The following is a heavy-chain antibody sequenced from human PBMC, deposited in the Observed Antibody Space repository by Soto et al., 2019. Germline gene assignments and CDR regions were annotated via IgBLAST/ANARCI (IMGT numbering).Heavy chain of an antibody. CDR1: GFTFSNYW. J-gene: IGHJ4*02. CDR2: INEDGSEK. Sequence: EVQLVESGGGLVQPGGSLRLSCAASGFTFSNYWLNWVRQAPGKGLEWVANINEDGSEKYYVYSAKGRFTISRNNAKNSLYLQMSSLRAEDTAVYYCARDLFDYWGQGTLVTVSS. V-gene: IGHV3-7*01. CDR3: ARDLFDY.